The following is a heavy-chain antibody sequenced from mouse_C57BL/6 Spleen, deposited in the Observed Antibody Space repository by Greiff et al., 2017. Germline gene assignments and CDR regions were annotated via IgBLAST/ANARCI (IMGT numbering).Heavy chain of an antibody. CDR3: ARGVTTVVEFFDY. CDR2: INPGSGGT. V-gene: IGHV1-54*01. CDR1: GYAFTNYL. D-gene: IGHD1-1*01. J-gene: IGHJ2*01. Sequence: QVQLQQSGAELVRPGTSVKVSCKASGYAFTNYLIEWVKQRPGQGLEWIGVINPGSGGTNYNEKFKGKATLTADKSSSTAYMQLSSLTSENSAVYCVARGVTTVVEFFDYWGQGTTLTVSS.